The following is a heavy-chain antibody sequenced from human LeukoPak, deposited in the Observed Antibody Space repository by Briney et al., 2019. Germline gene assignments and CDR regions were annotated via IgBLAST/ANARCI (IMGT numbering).Heavy chain of an antibody. V-gene: IGHV1-8*01. CDR3: AWRDGYSFDF. J-gene: IGHJ4*02. CDR2: MNPKSGNT. Sequence: ASVTVSCSPSGYTFTTHDINWVRQAPGQALEWMGWMNPKSGNTGYAQKFQGRVTMTRNTSISTAYMELSSLRSEDTAVYYCAWRDGYSFDFWGQGTLVTVSS. CDR1: GYTFTTHD. D-gene: IGHD5-24*01.